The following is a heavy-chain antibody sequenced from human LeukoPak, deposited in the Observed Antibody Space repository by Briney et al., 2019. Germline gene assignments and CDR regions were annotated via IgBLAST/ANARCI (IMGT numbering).Heavy chain of an antibody. J-gene: IGHJ4*02. CDR1: GFTFRTFA. CDR3: AKEAGSGWRYFDN. CDR2: IWFDGTEGPDK. Sequence: GGSLRLSCAASGFTFRTFAMDWVRQAPGKGLEWVAAIWFDGTEGPDKNYADSVRGRFLISRDDSKNTLFLQMNNLRAEDTAVYYCAKEAGSGWRYFDNWGQGTLVTVSS. D-gene: IGHD6-19*01. V-gene: IGHV3-33*06.